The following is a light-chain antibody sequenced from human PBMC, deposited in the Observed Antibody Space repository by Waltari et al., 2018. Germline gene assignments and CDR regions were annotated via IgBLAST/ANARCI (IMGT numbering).Light chain of an antibody. CDR1: QAISNF. J-gene: IGKJ2*01. CDR3: QESFNSPLMFT. Sequence: IQMTQSPSSPSASVGDTVTITCRASQAISNFLNWYQQRPGKAPSLLIYAASSLQSCVPSRFSGSGSGTDFTLTISGLQPEDFATYYCQESFNSPLMFTFGQGTILEIK. V-gene: IGKV1-39*01. CDR2: AAS.